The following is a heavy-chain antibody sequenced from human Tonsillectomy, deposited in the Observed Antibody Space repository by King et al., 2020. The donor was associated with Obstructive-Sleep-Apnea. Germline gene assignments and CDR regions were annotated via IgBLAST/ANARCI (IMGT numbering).Heavy chain of an antibody. Sequence: QLVQSGAEVKKPGESLKISCQGSGYGFSTYWLGLVRQLPGKGLEWIGIIYPGDSDTRYSPSFQGQVTISADRSTDTAYLQWSSLKASDTAMYYCARHGSIAGRRNYFDFWGQGTLVTVSS. D-gene: IGHD6-6*01. J-gene: IGHJ4*02. CDR1: GYGFSTYW. V-gene: IGHV5-51*01. CDR2: IYPGDSDT. CDR3: ARHGSIAGRRNYFDF.